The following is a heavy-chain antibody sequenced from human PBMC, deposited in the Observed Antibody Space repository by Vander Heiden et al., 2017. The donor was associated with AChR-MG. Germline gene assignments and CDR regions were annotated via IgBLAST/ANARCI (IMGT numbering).Heavy chain of an antibody. CDR1: GFTFSSFA. Sequence: EVQLLDSGGGLVQPGGSLRLACAATGFTFSSFAMSWVRQAPGKGLEWVAVTNGNGGSTHYADSVKGRFIISRDNSKNTLYLQMNNLRVDDTAVYYCVKEILRYYFDHWGQGTLVTVSS. CDR2: TNGNGGST. CDR3: VKEILRYYFDH. J-gene: IGHJ4*02. V-gene: IGHV3-23*01. D-gene: IGHD2-15*01.